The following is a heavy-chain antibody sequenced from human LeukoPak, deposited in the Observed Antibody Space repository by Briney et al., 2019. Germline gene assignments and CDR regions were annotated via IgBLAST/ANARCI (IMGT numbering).Heavy chain of an antibody. Sequence: SETLSLTCIVSGDSLINTNYYWGWIRQSPGKGLEWIGSVSYTGSTYYNPSLKSRVTMSVATSKNQFALKLSSVTAADAAVYYCARLLSYNALTDNYYKYYMDVWGKGTTVTVSS. CDR2: VSYTGST. J-gene: IGHJ6*03. CDR3: ARLLSYNALTDNYYKYYMDV. CDR1: GDSLINTNYY. D-gene: IGHD3-9*01. V-gene: IGHV4-39*01.